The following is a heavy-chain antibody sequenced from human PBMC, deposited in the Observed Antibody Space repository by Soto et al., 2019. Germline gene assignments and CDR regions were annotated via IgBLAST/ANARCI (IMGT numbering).Heavy chain of an antibody. CDR3: AARAIVGATYY. J-gene: IGHJ4*02. D-gene: IGHD1-26*01. CDR2: ISTSGAGT. CDR1: GFTFSIYA. Sequence: PGGSLRLSCAASGFTFSIYAMSWVRQAPGKGLEWVSAISTSGAGTYYADSVKGRFTISRDNSKNTLYLQMNSLGAEDTAVYYCAARAIVGATYYWGQGTPVTVSS. V-gene: IGHV3-23*01.